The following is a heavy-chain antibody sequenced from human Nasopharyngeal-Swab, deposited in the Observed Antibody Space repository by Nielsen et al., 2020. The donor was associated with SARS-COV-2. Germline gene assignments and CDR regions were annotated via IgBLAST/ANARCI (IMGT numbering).Heavy chain of an antibody. Sequence: GESLKISCAASGFTFSSYAMSWVRQAPGKGLEWVSAISGSGGSTYYADSVKGRFTISRDNAENSLYLQMNSLRAEDTAVYYCAREGRWELPVPFDYWGQGTLVTVSS. CDR3: AREGRWELPVPFDY. CDR1: GFTFSSYA. V-gene: IGHV3-23*01. D-gene: IGHD1-26*01. CDR2: ISGSGGST. J-gene: IGHJ4*02.